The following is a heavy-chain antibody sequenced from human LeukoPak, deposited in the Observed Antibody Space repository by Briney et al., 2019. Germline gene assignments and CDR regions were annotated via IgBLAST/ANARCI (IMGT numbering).Heavy chain of an antibody. CDR2: ISAYNGNT. V-gene: IGHV1-18*01. Sequence: APVKVSCTASGYTFTSYGISWVRKAPGQGLEWMGWISAYNGNTNYAQKLQGRVTMTTDTSTSTAYMELGSLRSDDTAVYYCARIHIVVVTGVDYWGEGTLVTVSS. J-gene: IGHJ4*02. CDR1: GYTFTSYG. CDR3: ARIHIVVVTGVDY. D-gene: IGHD2-21*02.